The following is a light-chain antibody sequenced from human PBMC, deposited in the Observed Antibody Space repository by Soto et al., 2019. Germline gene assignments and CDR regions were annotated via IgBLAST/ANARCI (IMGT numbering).Light chain of an antibody. CDR2: AVS. Sequence: EIVLTQSPGTLSLSPGERATLSCRASQSVSSSYLAWYQQKPGQAPRLLIYAVSNRATGIPDRFSGSGSGTDFTLTMSRLEPEDFAVYYCQQHGSLYTFGQGTKLEI. J-gene: IGKJ2*01. CDR3: QQHGSLYT. CDR1: QSVSSSY. V-gene: IGKV3-20*01.